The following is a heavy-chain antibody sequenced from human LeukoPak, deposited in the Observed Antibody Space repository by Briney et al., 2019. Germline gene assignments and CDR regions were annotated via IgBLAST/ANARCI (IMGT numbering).Heavy chain of an antibody. CDR3: ASHRVDYSNLPYNWFDP. CDR2: IYYSGST. Sequence: PSETLSLTCTVAGGSISSSSDYWGWIRQPPGKGLEWIGSIYYSGSTHYNPSLKSRVTISVDTSKNQFSLKLSSVTAADTAVYYCASHRVDYSNLPYNWFDPWGPGTLVTVSS. J-gene: IGHJ5*02. V-gene: IGHV4-39*01. D-gene: IGHD4-11*01. CDR1: GGSISSSSDY.